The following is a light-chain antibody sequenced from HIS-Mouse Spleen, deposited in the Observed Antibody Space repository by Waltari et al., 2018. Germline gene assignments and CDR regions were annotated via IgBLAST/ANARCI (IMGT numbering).Light chain of an antibody. CDR2: EDS. J-gene: IGLJ2*01. CDR3: YSTDSSGNHRV. CDR1: ALPKKY. Sequence: SYELPQPPSVSVSTGQTARIPCSGDALPKKYAYWYQQKSGQAPVLVIYEDSKRPSGIPERFSGSSSGTMATLTISVAQVEDEADYYCYSTDSSGNHRVFGGGTKLTVL. V-gene: IGLV3-10*01.